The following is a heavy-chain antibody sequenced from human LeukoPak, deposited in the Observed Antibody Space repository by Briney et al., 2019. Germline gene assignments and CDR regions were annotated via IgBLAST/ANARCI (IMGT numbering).Heavy chain of an antibody. Sequence: GGSLRLSCAASGFTVSSNYMSWVRQAPGKGLEWVSVIHSGGSTYYADSVKGRFTISRDNSKNTLYLQMNSLRAEDTAVYYCASSGWHAEYFQHWGQGTLVTVSS. CDR1: GFTVSSNY. CDR3: ASSGWHAEYFQH. CDR2: IHSGGST. V-gene: IGHV3-53*01. J-gene: IGHJ1*01. D-gene: IGHD6-19*01.